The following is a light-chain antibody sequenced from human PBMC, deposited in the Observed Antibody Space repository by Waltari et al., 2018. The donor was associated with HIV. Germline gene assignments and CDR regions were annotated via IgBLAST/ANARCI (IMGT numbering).Light chain of an antibody. CDR3: AAWDDSLNGWV. CDR1: SPNIGAGYD. V-gene: IGLV1-40*01. CDR2: GNG. J-gene: IGLJ3*02. Sequence: QSVLTQPPSVSGAPGQRVTISCTGSSPNIGAGYDVHWYQQLPGTAPKLLIYGNGNRPSGVPDRFSGSKSGTSASLAITGLQAGDEADYYCAAWDDSLNGWVFGGGTKLTVL.